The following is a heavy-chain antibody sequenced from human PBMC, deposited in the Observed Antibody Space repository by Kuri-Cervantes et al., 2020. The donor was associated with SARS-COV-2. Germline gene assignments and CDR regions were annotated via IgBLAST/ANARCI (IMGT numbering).Heavy chain of an antibody. J-gene: IGHJ5*02. D-gene: IGHD6-13*01. CDR2: ISAYNGNT. V-gene: IGHV1-18*01. CDR3: ARSGGSSWYRGNNWFDP. Sequence: ASVKVSCKASGYTFTSYGISWVRQAPGQGLEWMGWISAYNGNTNYAQKLQGRVTMTTDTSTSTAYMELRSLRSDDTAVYYRARSGGSSWYRGNNWFDPWGQGTLVTVSS. CDR1: GYTFTSYG.